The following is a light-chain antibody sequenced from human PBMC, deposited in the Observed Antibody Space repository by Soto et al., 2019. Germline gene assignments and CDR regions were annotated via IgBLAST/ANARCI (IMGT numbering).Light chain of an antibody. J-gene: IGKJ1*01. Sequence: DIQMTQSPSSLSASVGDRFTITCLASQSISDSLAWYQQKPGKAPKLLIYDASSLESGVPSRFSGSGSGTEFTLTISSLQPDDFATYYCQQYNSYSWTFGQGTKVDIK. V-gene: IGKV1-5*01. CDR3: QQYNSYSWT. CDR2: DAS. CDR1: QSISDS.